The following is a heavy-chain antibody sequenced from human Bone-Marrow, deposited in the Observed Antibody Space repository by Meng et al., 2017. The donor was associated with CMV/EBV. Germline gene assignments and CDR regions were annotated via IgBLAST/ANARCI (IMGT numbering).Heavy chain of an antibody. V-gene: IGHV1-2*02. CDR3: ARRLVREYYFDY. CDR1: GYTFTGYH. J-gene: IGHJ4*02. Sequence: ASVKVSCKASGYTFTGYHIHWVRQAPGQGLEWMGWIHPNSGGTKYAQNFQGRVTMTRDTSISTAYMELSRLRSDDTAVYYCARRLVREYYFDYWGQGTLVTVSS. D-gene: IGHD6-19*01. CDR2: IHPNSGGT.